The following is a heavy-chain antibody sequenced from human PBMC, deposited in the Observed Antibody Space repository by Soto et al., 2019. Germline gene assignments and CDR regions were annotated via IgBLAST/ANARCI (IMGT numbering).Heavy chain of an antibody. J-gene: IGHJ6*02. Sequence: LKISCKGSGYSFTSYWISWVRQMPGKGLEWMGRIDPSDSYTNYSPSFQGHVTISADKSISTAYLQWSSLKASDTAMYYCAREPPVGIFGVVPLYYGMDVWGQGTTVTVSS. CDR2: IDPSDSYT. CDR1: GYSFTSYW. D-gene: IGHD3-3*01. V-gene: IGHV5-10-1*01. CDR3: AREPPVGIFGVVPLYYGMDV.